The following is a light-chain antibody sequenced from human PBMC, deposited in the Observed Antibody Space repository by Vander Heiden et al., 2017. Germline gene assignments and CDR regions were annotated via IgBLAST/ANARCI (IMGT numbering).Light chain of an antibody. J-gene: IGKJ1*01. CDR2: KAS. CDR3: QQENTYSWT. CDR1: QSVSSW. V-gene: IGKV1-5*03. Sequence: DIQMTQSPSTLSASVGDRVTITCRASQSVSSWLAWYQQKPGKAPNLLIYKASTLESGVPSRFSGSGSGTEFTLTISSLQPDDFATYYCQQENTYSWTFGQRTKVEIK.